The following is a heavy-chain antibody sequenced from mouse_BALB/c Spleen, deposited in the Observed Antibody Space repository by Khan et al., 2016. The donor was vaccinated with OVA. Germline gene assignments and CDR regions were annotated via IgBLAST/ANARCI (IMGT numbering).Heavy chain of an antibody. D-gene: IGHD2-14*01. Sequence: VQLQESGAELARPGASVKMSCKASGYTFPSNTMHWVKQRPGQGLEWIGYINPRSDYTIYNQKFKDKATLTADISSTTAYMQLSSLTSDDSAVDYGARRTTGYAMDYWGQGTSVTVSS. CDR1: GYTFPSNT. J-gene: IGHJ4*01. CDR2: INPRSDYT. V-gene: IGHV1-4*01. CDR3: ARRTTGYAMDY.